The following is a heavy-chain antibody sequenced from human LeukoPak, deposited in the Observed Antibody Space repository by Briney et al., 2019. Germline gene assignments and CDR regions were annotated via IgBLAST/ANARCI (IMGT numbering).Heavy chain of an antibody. CDR3: ARGAITADAFDI. D-gene: IGHD1-20*01. J-gene: IGHJ3*02. V-gene: IGHV4-34*01. CDR2: INHSGST. CDR1: GGSFSGYY. Sequence: PSETLSLTCAVYGGSFSGYYWSWIRQPPGKGLEWIGEINHSGSTNYNPSLKSRVTISVDTSKNQFSLKLSSVTAADTAVYYCARGAITADAFDIWGQGTMVTVSS.